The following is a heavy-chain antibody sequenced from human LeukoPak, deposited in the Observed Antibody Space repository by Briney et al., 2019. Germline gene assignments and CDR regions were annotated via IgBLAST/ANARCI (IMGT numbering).Heavy chain of an antibody. CDR3: ARITSSSSPPRDY. CDR2: IIPILGIA. CDR1: GGTFTSYA. J-gene: IGHJ4*02. D-gene: IGHD6-6*01. Sequence: ASVKVSCKASGGTFTSYAISWVRQAPGQGLEWMGRIIPILGIANYAQKFQGRATITADKSTSTAYMELSSLRSEDTAVYYCARITSSSSPPRDYWGQGTLVTVSS. V-gene: IGHV1-69*04.